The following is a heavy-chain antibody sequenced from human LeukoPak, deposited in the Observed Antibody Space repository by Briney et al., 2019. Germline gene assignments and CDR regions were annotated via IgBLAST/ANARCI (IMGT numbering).Heavy chain of an antibody. D-gene: IGHD5-12*01. CDR1: GFSFSNFG. CDR2: ISGSSGTI. CDR3: ARERGGFGGYLPYYYLDV. J-gene: IGHJ6*03. Sequence: GGSLRLSCAGTGFSFSNFGMNWVRQAPGRGLECVSFISGSSGTIYYADSVKGRFTISRDNTKNSLYLQMNSLRAEDTAIYYCARERGGFGGYLPYYYLDVWGKGTTVTVSS. V-gene: IGHV3-48*04.